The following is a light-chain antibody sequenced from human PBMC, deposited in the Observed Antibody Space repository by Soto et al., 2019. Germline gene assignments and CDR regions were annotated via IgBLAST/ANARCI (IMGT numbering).Light chain of an antibody. V-gene: IGKV3-11*01. CDR1: QSISDY. CDR3: QQRVNWPPT. J-gene: IGKJ4*01. CDR2: DAS. Sequence: EIVLTQSPATLSLSPGERATLSCRAGQSISDYLAWYQQRPGQAPRLLIFDASNRATGVPGRFSGGGSGTDLTLIISCLEPEGFAVYYCQQRVNWPPTVGGGTKVEI.